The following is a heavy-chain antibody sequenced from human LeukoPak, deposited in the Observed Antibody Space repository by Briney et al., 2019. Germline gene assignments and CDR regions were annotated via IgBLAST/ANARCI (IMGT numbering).Heavy chain of an antibody. Sequence: GGSLRLSCAAPGFTFSSYAMSWVRQAPGKGLEWVSAISGSGGSTYYADSVKGRFTISRDNSKNTLYLQMNSLRAEDTAVYYCAKKGRQVMTPLDYWGQGTLVTVSS. V-gene: IGHV3-23*01. CDR1: GFTFSSYA. CDR3: AKKGRQVMTPLDY. CDR2: ISGSGGST. D-gene: IGHD2-21*02. J-gene: IGHJ4*02.